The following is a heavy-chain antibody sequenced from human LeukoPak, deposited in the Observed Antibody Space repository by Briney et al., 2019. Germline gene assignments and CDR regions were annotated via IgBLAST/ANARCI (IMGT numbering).Heavy chain of an antibody. CDR1: GGSISSYF. CDR3: ARKSSRGGFNGYDFWYFDL. J-gene: IGHJ2*01. V-gene: IGHV4-59*08. Sequence: SETLSLTCTVSGGSISSYFWSWLRQPPGKRLEWIGYISYSGNTDYNPSLKSRVTLSVDTSKNSLSLKLSSVTAADTAVYYCARKSSRGGFNGYDFWYFDLWGRGTLVTVSS. CDR2: ISYSGNT. D-gene: IGHD5-12*01.